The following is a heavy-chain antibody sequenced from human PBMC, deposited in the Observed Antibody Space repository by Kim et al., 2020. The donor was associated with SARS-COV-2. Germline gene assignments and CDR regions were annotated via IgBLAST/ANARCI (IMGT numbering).Heavy chain of an antibody. Sequence: SVKGRFTISRDNAKNSLYLQMNSLRAEHTAVYYCARVSYDSSGSSDAFDIWGQGTMVTVSS. D-gene: IGHD3-22*01. J-gene: IGHJ3*02. V-gene: IGHV3-21*01. CDR3: ARVSYDSSGSSDAFDI.